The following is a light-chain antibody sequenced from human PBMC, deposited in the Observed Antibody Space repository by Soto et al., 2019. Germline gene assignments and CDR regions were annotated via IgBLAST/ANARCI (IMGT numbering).Light chain of an antibody. J-gene: IGKJ1*01. CDR3: QQRYSNPPCT. CDR2: GVS. V-gene: IGKV1-39*01. CDR1: QTISNY. Sequence: DIQMAQSPSSLSASVGDRVTITCRTTQTISNYLNWYQQKPGKAPKLLIYGVSTLQSGVPSRFSGSGSGTDFTLTISSLQPEDFATYFCQQRYSNPPCTFRQRTKVDIK.